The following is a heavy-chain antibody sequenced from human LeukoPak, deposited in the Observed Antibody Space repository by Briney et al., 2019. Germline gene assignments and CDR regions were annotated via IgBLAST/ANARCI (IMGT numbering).Heavy chain of an antibody. CDR2: ISWNSGSI. V-gene: IGHV3-9*01. CDR1: GFTFDDYA. Sequence: PGGSLRLSCAASGFTFDDYAMHWVRQAPGKGLEWVSGISWNSGSIGYADSVKGRFTISRDNAENSLYLQMNSLRAEDTALYYCAKVDIVATIGAFDIWGQGTMVTVSS. CDR3: AKVDIVATIGAFDI. D-gene: IGHD5-12*01. J-gene: IGHJ3*02.